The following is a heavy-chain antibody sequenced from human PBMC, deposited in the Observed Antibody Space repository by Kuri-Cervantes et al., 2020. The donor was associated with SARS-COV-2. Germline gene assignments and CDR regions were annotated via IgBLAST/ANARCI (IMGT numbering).Heavy chain of an antibody. J-gene: IGHJ5*02. D-gene: IGHD6-13*01. CDR3: ARIGSSWYLHSPWFDP. CDR1: GFSLSNARMG. V-gene: IGHV2-26*01. Sequence: SGPTLVKPTEALTLTCTVSGFSLSNARMGVSWIRQPPGKALEWLAHIFSNDEKSCSTSLKSRLTISKDTSKSQVVLTMTNMDPVDTATYYCARIGSSWYLHSPWFDPWGQGTLVTVSS. CDR2: IFSNDEK.